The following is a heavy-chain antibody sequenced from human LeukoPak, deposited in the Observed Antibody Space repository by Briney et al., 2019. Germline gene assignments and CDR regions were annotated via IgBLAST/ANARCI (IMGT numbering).Heavy chain of an antibody. D-gene: IGHD6-6*01. CDR2: IRYDGSNK. J-gene: IGHJ4*02. Sequence: PGGSLRLSCAASGFTFSSYGMHWVRQAPGKGLEWVAFIRYDGSNKYYADSVKGRFTISRDNSKNTLYLQMNSLRAEDTAVYYCAKVSSGGIAARRHFDYWGQGTLVTVSS. CDR3: AKVSSGGIAARRHFDY. CDR1: GFTFSSYG. V-gene: IGHV3-30*02.